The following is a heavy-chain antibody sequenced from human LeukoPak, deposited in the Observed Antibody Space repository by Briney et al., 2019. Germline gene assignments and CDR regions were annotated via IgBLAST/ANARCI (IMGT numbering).Heavy chain of an antibody. J-gene: IGHJ4*02. CDR2: ISSSSSYI. D-gene: IGHD3-3*01. V-gene: IGHV3-21*01. Sequence: PGGSLRLSCAASGFTFSSYSMNWVRQAPGKGLEWVSSISSSSSYIYYADSVKGRFTISRDNAKNSLYLQMNSLRAEDTAVYYCARDQGEWLLSGEFDYWGQGTLVTVSS. CDR1: GFTFSSYS. CDR3: ARDQGEWLLSGEFDY.